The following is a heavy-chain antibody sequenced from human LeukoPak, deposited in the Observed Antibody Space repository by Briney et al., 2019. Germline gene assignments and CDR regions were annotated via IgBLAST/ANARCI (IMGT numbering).Heavy chain of an antibody. V-gene: IGHV3-30*01. D-gene: IGHD1-1*01. CDR3: ARRSTGLDY. CDR2: ISYDETNK. CDR1: GLTFSSNA. J-gene: IGHJ4*02. Sequence: PGGSLRLSCVASGLTFSSNAMHWVRQAPGKGLEWVAGISYDETNKYYADSVKGRFTISRDNSKYTLYLQMDSLRTEDTAVYYCARRSTGLDYWGQGTLVTVSS.